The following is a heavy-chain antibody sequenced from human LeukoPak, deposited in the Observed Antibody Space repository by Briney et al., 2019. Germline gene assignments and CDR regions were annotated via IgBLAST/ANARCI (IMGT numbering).Heavy chain of an antibody. D-gene: IGHD3-22*01. CDR3: ARGEYYYDSSGYFDY. CDR2: IYYSGST. Sequence: SETLSLTCTVSGGSISSYYWSWIRQPPGKGLEWIGYIYYSGSTNYNPSLKSRVTISVDTSKNQFFLKLSSVTAADTAVYYCARGEYYYDSSGYFDYWGQGTLVTVSS. J-gene: IGHJ4*02. V-gene: IGHV4-59*01. CDR1: GGSISSYY.